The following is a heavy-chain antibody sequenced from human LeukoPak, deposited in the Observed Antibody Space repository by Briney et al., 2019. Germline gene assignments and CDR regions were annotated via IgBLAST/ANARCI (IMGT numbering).Heavy chain of an antibody. D-gene: IGHD1-26*01. J-gene: IGHJ4*02. V-gene: IGHV3-23*01. CDR1: GITFNSYP. Sequence: PGGSLRLSCAASGITFNSYPMNWVRQAPGKGLEWVSVISGSGGATFYGDSVQGRFTISRDNSRDTLYLQMNSLTAEDTALYYCGKYLQTTVGANDYWGRGTLVTVSS. CDR2: ISGSGGAT. CDR3: GKYLQTTVGANDY.